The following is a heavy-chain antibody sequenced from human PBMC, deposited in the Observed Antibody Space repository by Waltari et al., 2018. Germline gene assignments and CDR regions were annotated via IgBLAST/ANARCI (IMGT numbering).Heavy chain of an antibody. V-gene: IGHV4-34*01. J-gene: IGHJ6*02. CDR3: ARGHRVTMVRGVALYYYYGMDV. Sequence: QVQLQQWGAGLLKPSEPLSLTCALYGGSFIGYYWTWLRQPPGQGLGGIGEINHSGSTNYNPSLKSRVTISVDTSKNQFSLKLSSVTAADTAVYYRARGHRVTMVRGVALYYYYGMDVWGQGTTVTVSS. D-gene: IGHD3-10*01. CDR2: INHSGST. CDR1: GGSFIGYY.